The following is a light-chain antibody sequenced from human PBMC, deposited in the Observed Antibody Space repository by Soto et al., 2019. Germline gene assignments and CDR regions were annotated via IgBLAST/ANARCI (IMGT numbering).Light chain of an antibody. CDR1: ENIYTN. CDR2: GAS. J-gene: IGKJ5*01. Sequence: EIVQPQSLAPLSVAPGERATLSCRASENIYTNLAWYQQKPGQAPRLLFYGASARATGLPARFSGTGSGTEFTLTINSLQAEDSAVYYCQQYYNWPRTFGQGTRLEIK. CDR3: QQYYNWPRT. V-gene: IGKV3-15*01.